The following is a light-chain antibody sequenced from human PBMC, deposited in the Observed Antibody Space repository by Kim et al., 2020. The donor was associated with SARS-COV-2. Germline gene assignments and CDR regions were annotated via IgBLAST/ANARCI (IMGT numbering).Light chain of an antibody. J-gene: IGKJ1*01. CDR1: QSVLYSSNNKNY. CDR3: QQYYSIPWT. CDR2: WAS. V-gene: IGKV4-1*01. Sequence: DIVMTQSPDSLAVSLGERATINCKSSQSVLYSSNNKNYLAWYQQKPGQPPKLLIYWASTRESGVPDRFSGSGSGTDFTLTISSLQAEDVAFYYCQQYYSIPWTFGQGTKVDIK.